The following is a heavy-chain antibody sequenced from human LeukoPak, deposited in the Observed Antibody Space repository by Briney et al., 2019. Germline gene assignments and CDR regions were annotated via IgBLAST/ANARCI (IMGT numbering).Heavy chain of an antibody. CDR2: INHSGST. Sequence: SETPSLTCAVYGGSFSGYYWSWIRQPPGKGLEWIGEINHSGSTNYNPSLKSRVTISVDTSKNQFSLKLSSVTAADTAVYYCARGGGDTTQVVWGRKSWFDPWGQGTLVTVSS. J-gene: IGHJ5*02. CDR3: ARGGGDTTQVVWGRKSWFDP. CDR1: GGSFSGYY. V-gene: IGHV4-34*01. D-gene: IGHD3-16*01.